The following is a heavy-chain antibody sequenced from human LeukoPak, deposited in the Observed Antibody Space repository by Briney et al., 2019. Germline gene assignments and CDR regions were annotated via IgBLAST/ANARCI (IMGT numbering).Heavy chain of an antibody. CDR2: IIPIFGTA. D-gene: IGHD4-23*01. CDR1: GGTFSSYA. CDR3: ARWVPGAARWASDYYYGMDV. V-gene: IGHV1-69*13. Sequence: ASVKVSCKASGGTFSSYAISWVRQAPGQGLEWMGGIIPIFGTANYAQKFQGRVTITADESTSTAYMELSSLRSEDTAVYYCARWVPGAARWASDYYYGMDVWGQGTTVTVSS. J-gene: IGHJ6*02.